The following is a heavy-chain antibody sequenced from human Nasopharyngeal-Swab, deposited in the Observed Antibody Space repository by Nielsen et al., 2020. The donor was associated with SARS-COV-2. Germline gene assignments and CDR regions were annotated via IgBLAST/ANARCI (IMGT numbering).Heavy chain of an antibody. D-gene: IGHD6-13*01. J-gene: IGHJ5*02. CDR3: ARGVYRGWFDP. V-gene: IGHV3-30*04. CDR1: GFTFSSYA. Sequence: GESLKLSCAASGFTFSSYAMHWVRQAPGKGLEWVAVISYDGSNKYYADSVKGRFTISRDNSKNTLYLQMNSLRAEDTAVYYCARGVYRGWFDPWGQGTLVTVSS. CDR2: ISYDGSNK.